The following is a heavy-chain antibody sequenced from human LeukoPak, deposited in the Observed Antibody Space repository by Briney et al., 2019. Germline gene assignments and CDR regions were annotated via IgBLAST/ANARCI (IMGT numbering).Heavy chain of an antibody. CDR1: GFTFSSFN. CDR3: ARWEGLSSSWYGAPLYYYYYMDV. D-gene: IGHD6-13*01. V-gene: IGHV3-21*01. Sequence: PGGSLRLSCAASGFTFSSFNMNWVRQAPGKGLEWVSSISSSSSYIYYADSVKGRFTISRDNAKNSLYLQMNSLRAEDTAVYYCARWEGLSSSWYGAPLYYYYYMDVWGKGTTVTVSS. CDR2: ISSSSSYI. J-gene: IGHJ6*03.